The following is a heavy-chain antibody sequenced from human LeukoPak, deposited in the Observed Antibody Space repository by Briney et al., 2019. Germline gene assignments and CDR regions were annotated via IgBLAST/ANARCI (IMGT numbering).Heavy chain of an antibody. CDR2: IYYGGNT. CDR3: ARALIQLRFLDRSYAFDI. Sequence: SETLSLTCTVSGGSVSGYYWSWIRQPPGKGLEWIGYIYYGGNTKYNPSLKSRVTISVDRSKNQFSLKLSSVTAADTAVYYCARALIQLRFLDRSYAFDIWGQGTMVTVSS. J-gene: IGHJ3*02. V-gene: IGHV4-59*02. CDR1: GGSVSGYY. D-gene: IGHD3-3*01.